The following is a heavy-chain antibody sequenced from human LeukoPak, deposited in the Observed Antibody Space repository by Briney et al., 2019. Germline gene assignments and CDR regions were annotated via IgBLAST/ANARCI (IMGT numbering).Heavy chain of an antibody. CDR3: AKDRTTMIVVAPFDY. J-gene: IGHJ4*02. CDR1: GFTFNSYA. Sequence: GGSLRLSCAASGFTFNSYAMSWVRQAPGKGLEWVSAISGSGGSTYYADSVKGRFTISRDNSKNTLYLQMNSLRAEDTAVYYCAKDRTTMIVVAPFDYWGQGTLVTVSS. D-gene: IGHD3-22*01. V-gene: IGHV3-23*01. CDR2: ISGSGGST.